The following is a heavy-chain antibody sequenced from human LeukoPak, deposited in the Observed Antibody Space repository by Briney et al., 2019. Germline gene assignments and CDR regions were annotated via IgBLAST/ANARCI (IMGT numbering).Heavy chain of an antibody. V-gene: IGHV3-23*01. Sequence: GGSLRLSCAASGFTFSNAWMNWVRQAPGKGLEWVSAISGSGGSTYYGDSVKGRFTISRDNSKNTLYLQMNSLRAEDTAVYYCAKAGQWELLSWFDPWGQGTLVTVSS. D-gene: IGHD1-26*01. CDR3: AKAGQWELLSWFDP. J-gene: IGHJ5*02. CDR1: GFTFSNAW. CDR2: ISGSGGST.